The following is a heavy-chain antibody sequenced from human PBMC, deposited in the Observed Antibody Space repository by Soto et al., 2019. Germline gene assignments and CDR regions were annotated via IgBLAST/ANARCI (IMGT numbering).Heavy chain of an antibody. J-gene: IGHJ6*02. Sequence: EVQLVETGGGVIQPGGSLRLSCAASGLTVRSNYMSWVRQAPGKGLEWVSLIFSGGSTYYADSVKGRFTISRDNSKNMVYLQMNSLRAEDTAVYYCAGEVGSGGWYYYYFGMDAWGQGTTVTVSS. CDR1: GLTVRSNY. D-gene: IGHD6-19*01. CDR2: IFSGGST. CDR3: AGEVGSGGWYYYYFGMDA. V-gene: IGHV3-53*02.